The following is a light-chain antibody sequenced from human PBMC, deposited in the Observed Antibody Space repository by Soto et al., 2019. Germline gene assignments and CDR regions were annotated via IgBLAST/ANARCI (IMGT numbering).Light chain of an antibody. J-gene: IGKJ3*01. CDR2: DAS. CDR3: QQRYNWPLT. Sequence: EIVLTQSPATLSLSPGDRATLSCGASQSVSNYLAWYQQKPGQAPRPLIYDASNRATGIPARFSGSGSGTDFTLTISSLEPEDFAVYYCQQRYNWPLTFGPGTKVDFK. V-gene: IGKV3-11*01. CDR1: QSVSNY.